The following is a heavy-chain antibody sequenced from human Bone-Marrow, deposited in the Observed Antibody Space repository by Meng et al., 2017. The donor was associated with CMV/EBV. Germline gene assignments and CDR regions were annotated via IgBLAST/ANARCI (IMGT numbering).Heavy chain of an antibody. CDR3: ARDGQWDTNTNYRAFDV. CDR2: ISYDGNNK. CDR1: GFTFRSYA. V-gene: IGHV3-30-3*01. Sequence: SLKISCAASGFTFRSYAMHWVRQAPGKGLEWVAVISYDGNNKYFADSVKDRFTISRDNSKNTLYLQMNSLRPEDTAVYYCARDGQWDTNTNYRAFDVWGQGTRVTVSS. D-gene: IGHD1-26*01. J-gene: IGHJ3*01.